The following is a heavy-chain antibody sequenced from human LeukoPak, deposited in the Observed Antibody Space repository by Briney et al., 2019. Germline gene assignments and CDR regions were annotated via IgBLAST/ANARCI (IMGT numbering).Heavy chain of an antibody. CDR2: ISAYNGNT. Sequence: ASVKVSCKASGYTFTSYGISWVRQAPGQGLEWMGWISAYNGNTNYAQKLQGRVTMTTDTSTSTAYMELRSLRSDDTAVYYCARDQGCSSTSWYALSYMDGWGKGTTVTVSS. CDR1: GYTFTSYG. D-gene: IGHD2-2*01. CDR3: ARDQGCSSTSWYALSYMDG. V-gene: IGHV1-18*01. J-gene: IGHJ6*03.